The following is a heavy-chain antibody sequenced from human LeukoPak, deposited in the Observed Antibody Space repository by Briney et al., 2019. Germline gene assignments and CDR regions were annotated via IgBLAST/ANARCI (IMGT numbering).Heavy chain of an antibody. D-gene: IGHD1-26*01. CDR2: ISGSGGST. CDR1: GFTFSSYA. V-gene: IGHV3-23*01. Sequence: GGSLRLSCAASGFTFSSYAMSWVRQAPGKGLEWVSAISGSGGSTYYADSVKGRFTISRDNAKNSLYLQMNSLRAEDTAVYYCARDRVGATHEAFDIWGQGTMVTVSS. CDR3: ARDRVGATHEAFDI. J-gene: IGHJ3*02.